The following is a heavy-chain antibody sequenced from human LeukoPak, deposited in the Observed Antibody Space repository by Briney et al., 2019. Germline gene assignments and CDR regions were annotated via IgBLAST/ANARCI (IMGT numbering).Heavy chain of an antibody. Sequence: SETLSLTCTVSGGSITSRDYYWSWIRQPPGKGLEWIGEINHSGSTNYNPSLKSRVTISVDTSKNQFSLKLSSVTAADTAVYYCARVGIVATRTLDYWGQGTLVTVSS. CDR1: GGSITSRDYY. CDR2: INHSGST. CDR3: ARVGIVATRTLDY. V-gene: IGHV4-34*01. D-gene: IGHD5-12*01. J-gene: IGHJ4*02.